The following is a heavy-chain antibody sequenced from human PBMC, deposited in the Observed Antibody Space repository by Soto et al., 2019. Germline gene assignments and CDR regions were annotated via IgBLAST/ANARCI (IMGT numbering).Heavy chain of an antibody. CDR3: ARGMTTVTTFDY. D-gene: IGHD4-17*01. CDR1: GGSISSGGYS. V-gene: IGHV4-30-2*01. CDR2: IYHSGST. J-gene: IGHJ4*02. Sequence: QLQLQESGSGLVKPSQTLSLTCAVSGGSISSGGYSCNWIRQPPGKGLEWIGYIYHSGSTYYNPSLTRRVTISVDRSKNQFSLKLSSVTTADTAVYYCARGMTTVTTFDYWGQGTLVTVSS.